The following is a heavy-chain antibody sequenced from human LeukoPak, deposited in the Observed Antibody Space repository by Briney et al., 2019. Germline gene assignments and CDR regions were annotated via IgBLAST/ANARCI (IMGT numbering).Heavy chain of an antibody. Sequence: PGGSLRLSCAASGFTVSGSGMHWVRQASGKGLEWVGRIRSEANSNATAYAASVKGRFTISRDDSKNTAYLQMNSLNTEDTAVYYCARNPAYGLAVWGQGTTVTVSS. D-gene: IGHD1-14*01. CDR2: IRSEANSNAT. V-gene: IGHV3-73*01. CDR1: GFTVSGSG. CDR3: ARNPAYGLAV. J-gene: IGHJ6*02.